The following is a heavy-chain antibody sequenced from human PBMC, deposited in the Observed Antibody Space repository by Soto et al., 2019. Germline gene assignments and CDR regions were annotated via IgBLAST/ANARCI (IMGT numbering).Heavy chain of an antibody. J-gene: IGHJ4*02. CDR1: GYTFTSYG. V-gene: IGHV1-18*01. D-gene: IGHD3-9*01. CDR2: INGYNGNT. Sequence: QVQLVQSGAEVKKPGASVKVSCKASGYTFTSYGVSWVRQAPGQGLEWMGWINGYNGNTNYARNLQGRVTMSTDTFTSTAYMELRSLISDDTAVFYCARSYSIYDILTGPPLFDYWGQGTLVTVSS. CDR3: ARSYSIYDILTGPPLFDY.